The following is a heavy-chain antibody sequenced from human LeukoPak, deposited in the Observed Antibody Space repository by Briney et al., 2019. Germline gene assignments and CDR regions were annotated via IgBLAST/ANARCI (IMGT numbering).Heavy chain of an antibody. D-gene: IGHD3-22*01. V-gene: IGHV3-11*06. CDR2: ISSRGSYT. Sequence: PGGSLRLSCAASGFIFSDYYMSWIRQAPGKGLEWVSYISSRGSYTNYADSVKGRFTISRDNAKNSLYLQMNTLRDEDTAVYYCARDTRSSKTYYDSGGYYPDAFDIWGQGTMVPVSS. J-gene: IGHJ3*02. CDR3: ARDTRSSKTYYDSGGYYPDAFDI. CDR1: GFIFSDYY.